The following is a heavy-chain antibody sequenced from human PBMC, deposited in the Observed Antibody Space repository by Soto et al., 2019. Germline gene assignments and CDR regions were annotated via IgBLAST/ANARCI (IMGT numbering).Heavy chain of an antibody. Sequence: QVQLVESGGGVVQPGRSLRLSCAASGFTFNTYAMHWVRQAPGKGLEWVAVISYDGSNKYYADSVKGRLTISRDNSKNTLYLQMNSLRAEETAVYYWAKGQHCSSTSCYFYYYGMDVWGQGTTVAVSS. V-gene: IGHV3-30*18. J-gene: IGHJ6*02. CDR3: AKGQHCSSTSCYFYYYGMDV. D-gene: IGHD2-2*01. CDR2: ISYDGSNK. CDR1: GFTFNTYA.